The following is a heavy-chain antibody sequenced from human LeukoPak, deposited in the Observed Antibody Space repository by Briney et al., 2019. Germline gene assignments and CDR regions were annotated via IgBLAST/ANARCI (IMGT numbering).Heavy chain of an antibody. CDR1: GFTFSSYW. CDR2: IKQDGSEK. V-gene: IGHV3-7*01. Sequence: GGSLRLSCAASGFTFSSYWMSWVRQAPGKGLEWVANIKQDGSEKYYVDSVKGRFTISRDNAKNSLYLQMNSLRAEDTAVYYCASGGYSRRVVYYYYYMDVWGKGTTVAVSS. CDR3: ASGGYSRRVVYYYYYMDV. J-gene: IGHJ6*03. D-gene: IGHD6-13*01.